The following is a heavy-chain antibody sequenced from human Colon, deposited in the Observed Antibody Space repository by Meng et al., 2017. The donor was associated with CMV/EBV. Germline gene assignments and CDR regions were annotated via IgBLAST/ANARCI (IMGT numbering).Heavy chain of an antibody. CDR3: ARGGITMTTPFEF. CDR2: IHYSGTT. J-gene: IGHJ4*02. CDR1: GGSIDNSDYY. Sequence: SGGSIDNSDYYWGWIRQPPGKGLEWIANIHYSGTTWYNPSLKSAVTISVETAKNQFSLKVSSVTAADTAMYYCARGGITMTTPFEFWGQGTLVTVSS. V-gene: IGHV4-39*07. D-gene: IGHD4-17*01.